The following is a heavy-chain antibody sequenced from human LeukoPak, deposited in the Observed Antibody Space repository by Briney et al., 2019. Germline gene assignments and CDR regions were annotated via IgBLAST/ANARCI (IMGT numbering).Heavy chain of an antibody. J-gene: IGHJ4*02. CDR1: GYSFTSYW. CDR3: ARLTDDCSSTSCYTYFDY. CDR2: IYPGDSDT. Sequence: GESLKISCKGSGYSFTSYWIGWVRQMPGKGLEWMGIIYPGDSDTRYSPSFQGQVTISADKSISTACLQWSSLKASDTAMYYCARLTDDCSSTSCYTYFDYWGQGTLVTVSS. V-gene: IGHV5-51*01. D-gene: IGHD2-2*02.